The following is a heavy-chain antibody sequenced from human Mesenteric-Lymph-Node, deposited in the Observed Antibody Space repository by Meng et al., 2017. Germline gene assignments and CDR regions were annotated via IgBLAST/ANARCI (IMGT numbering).Heavy chain of an antibody. D-gene: IGHD5-18*01. CDR2: INHSGST. V-gene: IGHV4-34*01. J-gene: IGHJ4*02. CDR1: GGYFRGYY. Sequence: QVQQLQLGAGLVEPSETPSLTCAVYGGYFRGYYWSWIRQTPGKGLEWIGEINHSGSTNYNPSLKSRVTISVDTSKNQFSLKLSSVTAADTAVYYCARGRAQGYSYGLRYYFDYWGQGTLVTVSS. CDR3: ARGRAQGYSYGLRYYFDY.